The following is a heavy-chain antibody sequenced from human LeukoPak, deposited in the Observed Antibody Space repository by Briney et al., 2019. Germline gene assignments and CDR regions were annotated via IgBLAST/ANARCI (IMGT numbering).Heavy chain of an antibody. CDR1: GFIFSKYW. CDR2: IKQDGSDK. V-gene: IGHV3-7*01. CDR3: ARVLFGDPWFTL. Sequence: PGGSLRLSCEASGFIFSKYWMAWVRQAPGKGLEWVANIKQDGSDKYYEESVKGRFNISRDNAKNSVFLQMNSLRAEDTAVCYCARVLFGDPWFTLWGQGTLVTVSS. J-gene: IGHJ4*02. D-gene: IGHD3-10*01.